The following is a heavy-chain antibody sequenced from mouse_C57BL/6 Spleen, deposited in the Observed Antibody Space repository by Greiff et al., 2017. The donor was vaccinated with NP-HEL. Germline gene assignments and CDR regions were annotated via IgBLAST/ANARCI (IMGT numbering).Heavy chain of an antibody. D-gene: IGHD2-1*01. CDR3: ARSAYGNYDYYAMDY. V-gene: IGHV7-3*01. Sequence: DVKLVESGGGLVQPGGSLSLSCAASGFTFTDYYMSWVRQPPGKALEWLGFIRNKANGYTTEYSASVKGRFTISRDNSQIILYLQMNALRAEDSATYYCARSAYGNYDYYAMDYWGQGTSVTVSS. CDR2: IRNKANGYTT. J-gene: IGHJ4*01. CDR1: GFTFTDYY.